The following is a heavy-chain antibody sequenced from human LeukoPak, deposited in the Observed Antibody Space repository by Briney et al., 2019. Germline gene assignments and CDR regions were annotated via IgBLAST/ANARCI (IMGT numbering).Heavy chain of an antibody. D-gene: IGHD6-13*01. CDR1: GFTFSSYD. J-gene: IGHJ4*02. CDR3: ARGRSSSWYYYFDY. CDR2: IGTGGDT. V-gene: IGHV3-13*01. Sequence: GGSLRLSCAASGFTFSSYDMHWVRQATGKGLEWVSAIGTGGDTFYPGSVKGRFTISRENAKNSLYLQMSSLRAEDTAVYYCARGRSSSWYYYFDYWGQGTLVTVSS.